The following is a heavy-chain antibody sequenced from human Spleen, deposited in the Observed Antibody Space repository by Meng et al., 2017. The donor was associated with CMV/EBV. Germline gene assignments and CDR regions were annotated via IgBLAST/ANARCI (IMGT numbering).Heavy chain of an antibody. CDR2: INHSGST. Sequence: QVSLQQGGAGLLKPSETLSLTCAVYGGSFSGYYRSWIRQPPGKGLEWIGEINHSGSTNYNPSLKSRVTISVDTSKNQFSLKLSSVTAADTAVYYCARGPQFGWYWGQGTLVTVSS. CDR1: GGSFSGYY. CDR3: ARGPQFGWY. D-gene: IGHD3-10*01. J-gene: IGHJ4*02. V-gene: IGHV4-34*01.